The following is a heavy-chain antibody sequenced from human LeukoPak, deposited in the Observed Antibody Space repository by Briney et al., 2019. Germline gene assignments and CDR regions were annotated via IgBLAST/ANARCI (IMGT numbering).Heavy chain of an antibody. Sequence: PSETLSLTCAVYGGSFSGYYWSWIRQPPGKGLEWIGEINHSGSTNYNPSLKSRVTISVDTSKNQFSLKLSSVAAADTAVYYCARTPYDSSGRDFDYWGQGTLVTVSS. J-gene: IGHJ4*02. CDR2: INHSGST. CDR1: GGSFSGYY. CDR3: ARTPYDSSGRDFDY. V-gene: IGHV4-34*01. D-gene: IGHD3-22*01.